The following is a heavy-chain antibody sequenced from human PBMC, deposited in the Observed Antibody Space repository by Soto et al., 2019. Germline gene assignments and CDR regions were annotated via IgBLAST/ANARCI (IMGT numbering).Heavy chain of an antibody. CDR2: IYPGDSDT. Sequence: ESLKISCKGSGYSFTSYWIGWVRQMPGKGLEWMGIIYPGDSDTRYSPSFQGQVTISADKSISTAYLQWSSLKASDTAMYYCASSRDSSYYYYYGMDVWGQGTTVTVSS. V-gene: IGHV5-51*01. J-gene: IGHJ6*02. CDR1: GYSFTSYW. D-gene: IGHD6-13*01. CDR3: ASSRDSSYYYYYGMDV.